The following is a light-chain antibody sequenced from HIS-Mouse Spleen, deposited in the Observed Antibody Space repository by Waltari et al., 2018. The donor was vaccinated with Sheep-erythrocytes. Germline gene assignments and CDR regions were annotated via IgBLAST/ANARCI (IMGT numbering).Light chain of an antibody. V-gene: IGKV1-39*01. CDR1: QSISSY. CDR3: QQSYSTPLT. J-gene: IGKJ4*01. Sequence: DIQMTQSPSSLSAPVGDRVTITCRESQSISSYLNWYQQKPGKAPKLLIYAASSLQSGVPSRFSGSGSGTDFTLTISSLQPEDFATYYCQQSYSTPLTFGGGTKVEIK. CDR2: AAS.